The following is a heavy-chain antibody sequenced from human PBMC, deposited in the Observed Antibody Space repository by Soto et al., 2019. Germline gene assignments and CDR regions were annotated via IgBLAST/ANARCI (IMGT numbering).Heavy chain of an antibody. Sequence: QVQLVQSGAEVKKPGASVKVSCRASGYTFTGYYMHWVRQAPGQGLEWMGWINPNSGGTNYAQNFQGWVTMTRDTSISTAYTELSRLRSDDTAVYYCARTHCSSTRCYVGSWDYWGQGTLVTVSS. V-gene: IGHV1-2*04. CDR2: INPNSGGT. CDR3: ARTHCSSTRCYVGSWDY. CDR1: GYTFTGYY. D-gene: IGHD2-2*01. J-gene: IGHJ4*02.